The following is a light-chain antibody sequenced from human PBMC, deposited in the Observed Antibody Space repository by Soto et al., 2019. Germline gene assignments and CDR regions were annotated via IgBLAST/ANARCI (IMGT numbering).Light chain of an antibody. V-gene: IGKV3-20*01. CDR1: QSVSSRH. Sequence: EIVLTQSPGTLSLSPGERATLSCRASQSVSSRHSAWYQQKPGLAPRLLIYGASSRATGIPDRFGGSGSGTDFTLTISRLEPDDFAVYYCQQYSSFPRTFGQGTKVDIK. J-gene: IGKJ1*01. CDR2: GAS. CDR3: QQYSSFPRT.